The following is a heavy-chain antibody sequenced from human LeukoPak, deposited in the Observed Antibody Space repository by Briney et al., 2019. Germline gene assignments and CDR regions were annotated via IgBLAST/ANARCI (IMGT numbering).Heavy chain of an antibody. D-gene: IGHD6-6*01. Sequence: TSETLSLTCAVSGDSISSYYWSWIRQPPGKGLEWIGYIYTSGGTNYIPSLKGRVTISIDTSNNKFSLKLSSVTAADSAVYYCARLTRLSTSPACYYLDYWGQGTLVTVSS. CDR1: GDSISSYY. J-gene: IGHJ4*02. V-gene: IGHV4-4*09. CDR3: ARLTRLSTSPACYYLDY. CDR2: IYTSGGT.